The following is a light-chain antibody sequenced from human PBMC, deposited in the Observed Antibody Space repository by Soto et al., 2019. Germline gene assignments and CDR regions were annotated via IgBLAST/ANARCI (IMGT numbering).Light chain of an antibody. CDR2: ANS. V-gene: IGLV1-40*01. Sequence: QSVLPPPPSVSGAPGQRVTISCTRSSSNIGAGYYVHWYQQLPGTPPKPLIYANSNRPSGVPDRFSGSTSGTSASLAITGLQADDEADYYCQYYDSSLSGYVFGTETKVTVL. CDR1: SSNIGAGYY. J-gene: IGLJ1*01. CDR3: QYYDSSLSGYV.